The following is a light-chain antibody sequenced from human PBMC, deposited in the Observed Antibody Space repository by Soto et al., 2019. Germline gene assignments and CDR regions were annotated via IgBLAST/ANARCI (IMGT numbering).Light chain of an antibody. V-gene: IGLV2-8*01. J-gene: IGLJ2*01. CDR2: EVS. Sequence: QSALTQPPSASGSPGQSVTISCTGTSSDVGVYHYVSWYQQHPGKAPKLILYEVSKRPSGVPDRFSGSKSGNTASLTVSGLQAEDEADYYCSSYAGTTNDLIFGGGTKLTVL. CDR1: SSDVGVYHY. CDR3: SSYAGTTNDLI.